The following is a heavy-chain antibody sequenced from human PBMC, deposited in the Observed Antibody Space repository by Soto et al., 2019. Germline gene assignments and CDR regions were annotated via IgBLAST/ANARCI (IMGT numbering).Heavy chain of an antibody. Sequence: ASVKVSCKASGGTFSSYAISWVRQAPGQGLEWMGIINPSGGSTSYAQKFQGRVTMTRDTSTSTVYMELSSLRSEDTAVYYCAREGQYVRGVIFESTQDAFDIWGQGTMVTVSS. J-gene: IGHJ3*02. D-gene: IGHD3-10*01. CDR3: AREGQYVRGVIFESTQDAFDI. CDR1: GGTFSSYA. CDR2: INPSGGST. V-gene: IGHV1-46*01.